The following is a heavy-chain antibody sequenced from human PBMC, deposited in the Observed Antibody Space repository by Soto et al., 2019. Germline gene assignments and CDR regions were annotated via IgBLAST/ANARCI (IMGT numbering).Heavy chain of an antibody. V-gene: IGHV4-59*08. CDR2: IYNTGST. D-gene: IGHD3-10*01. J-gene: IGHJ4*02. CDR3: ACMGYHYGSGSYPLDY. CDR1: GGSISSYY. Sequence: SETLSLTCAVSGGSISSYYWSWIRQPPGKGLEWIGFIYNTGSTHYNPSLRSRVTISVDTSKNQFSLKLRSVTAADTAVYYCACMGYHYGSGSYPLDYWGQGTLVTVSS.